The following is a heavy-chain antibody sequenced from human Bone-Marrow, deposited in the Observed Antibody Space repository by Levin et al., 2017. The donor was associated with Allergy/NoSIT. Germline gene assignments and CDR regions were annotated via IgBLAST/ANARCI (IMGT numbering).Heavy chain of an antibody. Sequence: ASVKVSCKVSGYTLTELSMHWVRQAPGKGLELMGGFDPEDGETIYAQKFQGRVTMTEDTSTDTAYMELSSLRSEDTAVYYCATVVDSSSWTGAFDIWGQGTMVTVSS. CDR3: ATVVDSSSWTGAFDI. J-gene: IGHJ3*02. CDR2: FDPEDGET. D-gene: IGHD6-13*01. V-gene: IGHV1-24*01. CDR1: GYTLTELS.